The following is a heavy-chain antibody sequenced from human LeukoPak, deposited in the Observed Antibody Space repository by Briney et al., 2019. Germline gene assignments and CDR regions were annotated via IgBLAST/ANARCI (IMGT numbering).Heavy chain of an antibody. CDR3: ARDHKDYYYYYMDV. CDR1: GYTFTSYD. J-gene: IGHJ6*03. CDR2: MNPNSGNT. Sequence: ASVKVSCKASGYTFTSYDINWVGQAAGQGGEWMGWMNPNSGNTGYAQKFQGRVTMTRNTSISTAYMELSSLRSEDTAVYYCARDHKDYYYYYMDVWGKGTTVTISS. V-gene: IGHV1-8*01.